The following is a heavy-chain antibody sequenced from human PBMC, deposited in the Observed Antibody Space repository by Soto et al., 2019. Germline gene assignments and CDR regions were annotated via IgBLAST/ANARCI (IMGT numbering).Heavy chain of an antibody. Sequence: QVQLVQSGAEVKKPGASVKVSFKASGYTFTSYGISWVRQAPGQGLEWRGWISSDNGNTNYAQKLQGRVTMTTETTTSTAYMELRSLRSEDTAVYYCARSYYGSGSNMHPSPNYDYYYGMDVWGQWTTVTVSS. CDR2: ISSDNGNT. J-gene: IGHJ6*02. CDR3: ARSYYGSGSNMHPSPNYDYYYGMDV. V-gene: IGHV1-18*01. D-gene: IGHD3-10*01. CDR1: GYTFTSYG.